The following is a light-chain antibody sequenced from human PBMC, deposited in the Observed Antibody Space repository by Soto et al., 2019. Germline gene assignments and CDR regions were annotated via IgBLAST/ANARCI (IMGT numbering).Light chain of an antibody. CDR3: CSYTGSFYI. CDR2: DVN. Sequence: QSALTQPRSVSGSPGQSVTISCTGTSSDVGGYKYVSWYQQHPGKAPKVIIFDVNKRPSGVPGRFSGSKSGNTASLTISGLQTEDDADYYCCSYTGSFYIFGTGTKVT. J-gene: IGLJ1*01. V-gene: IGLV2-11*01. CDR1: SSDVGGYKY.